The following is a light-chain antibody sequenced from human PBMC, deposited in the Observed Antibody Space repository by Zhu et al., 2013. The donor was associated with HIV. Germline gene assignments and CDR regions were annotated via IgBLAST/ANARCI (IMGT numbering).Light chain of an antibody. J-gene: IGKJ3*01. CDR1: QSVSSSY. V-gene: IGKV3-20*01. Sequence: VLTQSPGTLSLSPGEGASLSCRASQSVSSSYLAWYQHKSGQAPRLLIYGASTRATGIPDRFSASGSGTDFTLTISRLEPEDFAVYYCQQYGDSPFAFGPGTKVDIK. CDR2: GAS. CDR3: QQYGDSPFA.